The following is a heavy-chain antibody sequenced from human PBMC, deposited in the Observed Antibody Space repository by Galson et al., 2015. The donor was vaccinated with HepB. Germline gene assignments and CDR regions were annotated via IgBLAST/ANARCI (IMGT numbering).Heavy chain of an antibody. CDR3: AKDRQACSSTSCAIIYFDY. J-gene: IGHJ4*02. D-gene: IGHD2-2*01. CDR2: ISGSGGST. V-gene: IGHV3-23*01. CDR1: GFTFSSYA. Sequence: SLRLSCAASGFTFSSYAMSWVRQAPGKGLEWVTAISGSGGSTYYADSVKGRFTISRDNSKNTLYLQMSSLRAEDTAVYYCAKDRQACSSTSCAIIYFDYWGQGTLVTVSS.